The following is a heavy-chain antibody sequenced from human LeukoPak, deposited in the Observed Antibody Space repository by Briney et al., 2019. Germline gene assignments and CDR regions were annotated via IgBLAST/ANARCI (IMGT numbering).Heavy chain of an antibody. Sequence: ASVKVSCKASGYTFTGYYMHWVRQAPGQGLEWMGWINPNSGGTSYAQKFQDRVTMTRDMSTSTVYMELSSLRSEDTAVYYCASQQWLTRGAFDIWGQGTMVTISS. D-gene: IGHD6-19*01. V-gene: IGHV1-2*02. CDR3: ASQQWLTRGAFDI. CDR2: INPNSGGT. J-gene: IGHJ3*02. CDR1: GYTFTGYY.